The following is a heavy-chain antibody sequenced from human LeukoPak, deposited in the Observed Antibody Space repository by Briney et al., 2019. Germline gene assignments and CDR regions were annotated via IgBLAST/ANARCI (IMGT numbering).Heavy chain of an antibody. V-gene: IGHV3-30-3*01. CDR2: ISYDGSNK. CDR3: ARGGTMVRGRSPFDP. Sequence: PGASLRLSCAASGFTFSSYAMHWVRQAPGKGLEWVAVISYDGSNKYYADSVKGRFTISRDNSKNTLYLQMNSLRAEDTAVYYCARGGTMVRGRSPFDPWGQGTLVTVSS. D-gene: IGHD3-10*01. CDR1: GFTFSSYA. J-gene: IGHJ5*02.